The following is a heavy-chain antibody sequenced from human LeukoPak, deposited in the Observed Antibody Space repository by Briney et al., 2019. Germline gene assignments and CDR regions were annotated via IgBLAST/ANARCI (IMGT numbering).Heavy chain of an antibody. CDR3: ARVRGMEGYSSGWRPKRGYFDY. D-gene: IGHD6-19*01. CDR1: GYTFTSYG. Sequence: ASVKVSCKASGYTFTSYGISWVRQAPGQGLEWMGWISAYNGNTNHAQKLQGRVTMTTDTSTSTAYMELRSLRSDDTAVYYCARVRGMEGYSSGWRPKRGYFDYWGQGTLVTVSS. CDR2: ISAYNGNT. J-gene: IGHJ4*02. V-gene: IGHV1-18*01.